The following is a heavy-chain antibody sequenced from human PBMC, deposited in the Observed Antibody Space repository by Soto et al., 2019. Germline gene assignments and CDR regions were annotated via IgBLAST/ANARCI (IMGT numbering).Heavy chain of an antibody. V-gene: IGHV3-48*02. CDR3: ARDTPSTFGGVNPYAFDI. D-gene: IGHD3-16*01. Sequence: GGSLRLSCAASGFTFSSYSMNWVRQAPGKGLEWVSYISSSSSTIYYADSVKGRFTISRDNAKNSLYLQMNSLRDEDTAVYYCARDTPSTFGGVNPYAFDIWGQGTMVTVSS. CDR2: ISSSSSTI. J-gene: IGHJ3*02. CDR1: GFTFSSYS.